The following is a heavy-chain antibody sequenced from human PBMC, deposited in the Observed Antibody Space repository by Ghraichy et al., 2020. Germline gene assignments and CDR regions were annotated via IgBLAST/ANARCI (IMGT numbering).Heavy chain of an antibody. CDR3: ASREGDWNDVSFWFDP. CDR2: IYSSGST. J-gene: IGHJ5*02. CDR1: GGSFSSSSYY. Sequence: SETLSLTCTVSGGSFSSSSYYWGWIRQPPGKGLAWIGSIYSSGSTYYNPSLKSRVTISVDTSKNQFSLKLSSVTAADTAVYYCASREGDWNDVSFWFDPWGQGTLVTVSS. V-gene: IGHV4-39*07. D-gene: IGHD1-1*01.